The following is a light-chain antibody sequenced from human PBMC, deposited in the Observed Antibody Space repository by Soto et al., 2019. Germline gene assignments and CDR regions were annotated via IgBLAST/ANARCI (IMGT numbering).Light chain of an antibody. CDR3: SSYTGSSHVV. CDR1: SGDVGGYDY. V-gene: IGLV2-14*01. Sequence: QSALTQPASVSGSPGQSITISCTGTSGDVGGYDYVSWYQQHPGKAPKLMIYDVSNRPSGVSNRFSGSKSGNTASLTISGLQAEDEADYYCSSYTGSSHVVFGGGTKLTVL. J-gene: IGLJ2*01. CDR2: DVS.